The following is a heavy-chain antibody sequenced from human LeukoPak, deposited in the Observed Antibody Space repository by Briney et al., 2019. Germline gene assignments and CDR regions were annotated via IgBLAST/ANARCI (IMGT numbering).Heavy chain of an antibody. CDR2: ISYDGSNK. Sequence: PGGSLRLSRAASGFTFSSYGMHWVRQAPGKGLEWVAVISYDGSNKYYADSVKGRFTISRDNSKNTLYLQMNSLRAEDTAVNYCAKDRRGLSGSDYWGQGTLVTVSS. J-gene: IGHJ4*02. CDR3: AKDRRGLSGSDY. D-gene: IGHD3-10*01. V-gene: IGHV3-30*18. CDR1: GFTFSSYG.